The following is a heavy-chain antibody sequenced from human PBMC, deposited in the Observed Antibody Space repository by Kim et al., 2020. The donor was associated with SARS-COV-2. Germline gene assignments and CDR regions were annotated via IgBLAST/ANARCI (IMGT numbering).Heavy chain of an antibody. D-gene: IGHD2-8*02. Sequence: YADSVKGLFTISRDNDKNSLYLQMNSLRAEDTALYYCAKDKAWSAYGMDVWGQGTTVTVSS. CDR3: AKDKAWSAYGMDV. V-gene: IGHV3-9*01. J-gene: IGHJ6*02.